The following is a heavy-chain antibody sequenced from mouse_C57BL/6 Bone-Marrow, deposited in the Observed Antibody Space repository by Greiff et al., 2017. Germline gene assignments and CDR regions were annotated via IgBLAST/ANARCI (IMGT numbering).Heavy chain of an antibody. CDR3: ARCDWDGYFDY. Sequence: QVQLKESGPELVKPGASVKISCKASGYAFSSSWMNWVKQRPGKGLEWIGRIYPGDGDTNYNGKFKGKATLTADKSSSTAYMQLSSLTSEDSAVYFCARCDWDGYFDYWGQGTTLTVSS. V-gene: IGHV1-82*01. CDR2: IYPGDGDT. CDR1: GYAFSSSW. D-gene: IGHD4-1*01. J-gene: IGHJ2*01.